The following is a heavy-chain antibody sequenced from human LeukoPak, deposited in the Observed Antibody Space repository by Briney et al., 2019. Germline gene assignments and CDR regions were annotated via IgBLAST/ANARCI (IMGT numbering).Heavy chain of an antibody. CDR3: ARGDSMFDP. Sequence: PSETLSLTCAVYGGSLSGCYWSWIRQPPGKGLEWIAEINHRESTNYNPSLKSRVTISVDTSKNQFSLKLSSVTAADTAVYYCARGDSMFDPWGQGTLVTVSS. J-gene: IGHJ5*02. CDR2: INHREST. V-gene: IGHV4-34*01. CDR1: GGSLSGCY. D-gene: IGHD2/OR15-2a*01.